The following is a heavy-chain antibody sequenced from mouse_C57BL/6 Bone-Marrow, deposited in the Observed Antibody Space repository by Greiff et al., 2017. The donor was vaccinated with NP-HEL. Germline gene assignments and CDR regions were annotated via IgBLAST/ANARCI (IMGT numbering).Heavy chain of an antibody. V-gene: IGHV1-64*01. CDR2: IHPNSGST. CDR3: ASGYYYGSSYPYWYFDV. D-gene: IGHD1-1*01. Sequence: QVQLQQPGAELVKPGASVKLSCKASGYTFTSYWMHWVKQRPGQGLEWIGMIHPNSGSTNYNEKFKSKATLTVDKSSSTAYMQLSSLTSEDSAVYYCASGYYYGSSYPYWYFDVWGTGTTVTVAS. J-gene: IGHJ1*03. CDR1: GYTFTSYW.